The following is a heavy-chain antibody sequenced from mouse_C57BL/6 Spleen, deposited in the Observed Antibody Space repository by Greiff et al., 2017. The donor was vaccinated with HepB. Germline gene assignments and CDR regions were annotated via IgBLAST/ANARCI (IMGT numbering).Heavy chain of an antibody. D-gene: IGHD3-2*02. CDR2: INPNNGGT. Sequence: VQLQQSGPELVKPGASVKISCKASGYTFTDYYMNWVKQSHGKSLEWIGDINPNNGGTSYNQKFKGKATLTVDKSSSTAYMELRSLTSEDSAVYYCARARRQLRPIFDYWGQGTTLTVSS. CDR1: GYTFTDYY. CDR3: ARARRQLRPIFDY. J-gene: IGHJ2*01. V-gene: IGHV1-26*01.